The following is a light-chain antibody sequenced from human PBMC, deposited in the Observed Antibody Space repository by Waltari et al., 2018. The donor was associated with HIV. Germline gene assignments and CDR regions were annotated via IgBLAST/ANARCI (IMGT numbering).Light chain of an antibody. V-gene: IGLV2-23*01. CDR1: SSDLGSYNL. CDR3: CSYAGSSLYV. CDR2: EGS. J-gene: IGLJ1*01. Sequence: QSALTQPASVSGSPGQSITISCTGTSSDLGSYNLVSWYQQHPGKAPKLMIYEGSKRPSGVSNRFSGSKSGNTASLTISGLQAEDEADYYCCSYAGSSLYVFGTGTKVTVL.